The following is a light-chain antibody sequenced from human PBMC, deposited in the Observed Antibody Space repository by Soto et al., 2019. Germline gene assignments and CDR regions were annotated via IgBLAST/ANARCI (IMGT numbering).Light chain of an antibody. J-gene: IGLJ2*01. V-gene: IGLV2-8*01. CDR1: SSDVGAYNY. Sequence: QSALTQPPSASGSPGQSVTLSCTGTSSDVGAYNYVSWYQQHPGKAPKLMIYVVSKRPSGVPDRFSGSKSGNTASLTVSGLQAEDGADYYCSSYAGSDNLVFGAGTKLTVL. CDR2: VVS. CDR3: SSYAGSDNLV.